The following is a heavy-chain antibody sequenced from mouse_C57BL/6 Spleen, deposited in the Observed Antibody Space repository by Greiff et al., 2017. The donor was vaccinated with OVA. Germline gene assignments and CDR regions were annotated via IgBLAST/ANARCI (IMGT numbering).Heavy chain of an antibody. J-gene: IGHJ4*01. CDR3: ARPYGNYPYAMDY. V-gene: IGHV1-64*01. CDR1: GYTFTSYW. Sequence: VQLQQPGAELVKPGASVKLSCKASGYTFTSYWMHWVKQRPGQGLEWIGMIHPNSGSTNYNEKFKSKATLTVDKSSSTAYMQLSSLTSEDSAVYYCARPYGNYPYAMDYWGQGTSVTVSS. CDR2: IHPNSGST. D-gene: IGHD2-1*01.